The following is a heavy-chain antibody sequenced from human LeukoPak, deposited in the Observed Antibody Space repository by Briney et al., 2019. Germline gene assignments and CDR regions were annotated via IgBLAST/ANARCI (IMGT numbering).Heavy chain of an antibody. J-gene: IGHJ4*02. CDR3: ARDQPDYDILTGYRGREVDY. Sequence: ASVKVSCKASGYTFTGYYMHWVRQAPGQGLEWMGLINPNSGGTNYAQKFQGRVTKTRDTSISTAYMELSRLRSDDTAVYYCARDQPDYDILTGYRGREVDYWGQGALVTVSS. V-gene: IGHV1-2*02. CDR2: INPNSGGT. D-gene: IGHD3-9*01. CDR1: GYTFTGYY.